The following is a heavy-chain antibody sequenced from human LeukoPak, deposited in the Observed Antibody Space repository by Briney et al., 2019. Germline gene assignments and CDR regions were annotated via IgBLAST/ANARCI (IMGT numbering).Heavy chain of an antibody. Sequence: GSLRLSCAASGFTFSSYAMSWVRQAPGKGLEWVSAINGSGGSTYYADSVKGRFTISRDNSKNTLYLQMNSLRAEDTAVYYCAKDGSSYYDNYYYYYMDVWGKGTAVTISS. CDR2: INGSGGST. CDR1: GFTFSSYA. CDR3: AKDGSSYYDNYYYYYMDV. J-gene: IGHJ6*03. V-gene: IGHV3-23*01. D-gene: IGHD3-10*01.